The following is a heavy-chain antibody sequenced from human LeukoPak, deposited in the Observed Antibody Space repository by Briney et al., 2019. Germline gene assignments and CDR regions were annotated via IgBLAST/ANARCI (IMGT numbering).Heavy chain of an antibody. CDR2: ISGSGGST. CDR3: APCTSGSYFVFDY. J-gene: IGHJ4*02. V-gene: IGHV3-23*01. CDR1: GFTFSSYA. Sequence: PGGSLRLSCAASGFTFSSYAMSWVRQAPGKGLEWVSAISGSGGSTYYADSVKGRFTISRDNSKNTLYLQMNSLRAEDTAVYYCAPCTSGSYFVFDYWGQGTLVTVSS. D-gene: IGHD1-26*01.